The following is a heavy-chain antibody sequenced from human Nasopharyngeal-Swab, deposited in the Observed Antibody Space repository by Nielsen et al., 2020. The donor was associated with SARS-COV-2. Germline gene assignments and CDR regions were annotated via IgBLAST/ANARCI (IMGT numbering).Heavy chain of an antibody. CDR1: GYTLTELS. CDR3: ARDRPHWGCDY. Sequence: SCKVSGYTLTELSIHWVRQAPGKGLEWVAVISYDASDKYYADSVKGRFTLSRDNSKNTVYLQMNSLRAEDTAVYYCARDRPHWGCDYWGQGTLVTVSS. J-gene: IGHJ4*02. V-gene: IGHV3-30*04. CDR2: ISYDASDK. D-gene: IGHD3-16*01.